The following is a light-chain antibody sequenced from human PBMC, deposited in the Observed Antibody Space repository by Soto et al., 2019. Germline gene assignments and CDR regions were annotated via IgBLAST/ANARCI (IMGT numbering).Light chain of an antibody. J-gene: IGKJ1*01. V-gene: IGKV3-20*01. CDR2: GTS. Sequence: ENVLTQSPGTLSLSPGERATLSCRASQSVSSYSLAWYQQKPGQAPRLVMYGTSNRATGIPDRFSGSGSGTDFTLTISRLEPEDFAVYYCQQYDSSPRTVXQGTKVDIK. CDR3: QQYDSSPRT. CDR1: QSVSSYS.